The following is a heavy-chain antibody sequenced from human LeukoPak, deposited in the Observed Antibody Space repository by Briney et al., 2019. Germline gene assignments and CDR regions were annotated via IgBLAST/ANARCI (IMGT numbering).Heavy chain of an antibody. CDR1: GYTFTNYG. V-gene: IGHV1-2*02. D-gene: IGHD3-3*01. CDR3: ARYWSDGDY. J-gene: IGHJ4*02. CDR2: INPNSGGT. Sequence: ASVKVSCKASGYTFTNYGISWVRQAPGQGLEWMGWINPNSGGTNFAQQFQGRVTMTRDTSISTAYMELSRLRSDDTAVYYCARYWSDGDYWGQGTLVTVSS.